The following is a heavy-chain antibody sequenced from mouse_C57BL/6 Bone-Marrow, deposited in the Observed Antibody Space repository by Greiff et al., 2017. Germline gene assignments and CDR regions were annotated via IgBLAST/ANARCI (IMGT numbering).Heavy chain of an antibody. CDR1: GFTFSSYA. V-gene: IGHV5-9-1*02. Sequence: EVKLMESGEGLVKPGGSLKLSCAASGFTFSSYAMSWVRQTPEKRLEWVAYISSGGDYIYYADTVKGRFTISRDNARNTLYLQMSSLKSEDTAMYYCTREGGGYYVRYSDYWGQGTTLTVSS. D-gene: IGHD2-3*01. J-gene: IGHJ2*01. CDR3: TREGGGYYVRYSDY. CDR2: ISSGGDYI.